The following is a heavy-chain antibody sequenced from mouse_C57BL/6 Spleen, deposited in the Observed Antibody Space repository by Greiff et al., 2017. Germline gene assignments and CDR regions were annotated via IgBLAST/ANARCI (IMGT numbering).Heavy chain of an antibody. V-gene: IGHV1-69*01. CDR3: GAMDY. CDR1: GYTFTSYW. CDR2: IDPSDSYT. J-gene: IGHJ4*01. Sequence: QVQLQQPGAELVMPGASVKLSCKASGYTFTSYWMHWVKQRPGQGLEWIGEIDPSDSYTNYNQKFKGKSTLTVDKYSSTAYMQLSSLTSEDSAVYYCGAMDYWGQGTSVTVSS.